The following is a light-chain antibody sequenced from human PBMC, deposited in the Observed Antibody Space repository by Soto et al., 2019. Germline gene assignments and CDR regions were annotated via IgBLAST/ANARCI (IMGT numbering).Light chain of an antibody. V-gene: IGKV1-9*01. Sequence: DIQLTQSPSFLSASVGDRVTITCRTSQDISSYLAWYQQKPGKAPQLLITAASTLQSGVPSRFISSGSGTGFTLTVSGLQPEDCATYGGQQLKSYPLSFGGGTKVEI. CDR1: QDISSY. CDR3: QQLKSYPLS. CDR2: AAS. J-gene: IGKJ4*02.